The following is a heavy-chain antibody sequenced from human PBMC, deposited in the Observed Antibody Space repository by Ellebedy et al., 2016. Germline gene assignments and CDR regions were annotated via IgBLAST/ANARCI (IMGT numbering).Heavy chain of an antibody. Sequence: GGSLRLXXVASGFTFSSYAMSWVRQAPGKGLEYISAISASGGGTYYADSVKGRFTISRDNSKDTLYLQMDSLRAEDTAVYYCARAPPTDWFFDLWGRGTLVTVSS. CDR1: GFTFSSYA. CDR2: ISASGGGT. CDR3: ARAPPTDWFFDL. V-gene: IGHV3-23*01. J-gene: IGHJ2*01.